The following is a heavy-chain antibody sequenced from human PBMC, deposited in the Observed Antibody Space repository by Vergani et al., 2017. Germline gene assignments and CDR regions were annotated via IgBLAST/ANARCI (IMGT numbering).Heavy chain of an antibody. CDR3: AXLGEYCSSTSGQHNWFDP. V-gene: IGHV4-39*01. Sequence: QLQLQESGPGLVKPSETLSLTCTVSGGSTSSSSYYWGWIRLPPGQGLEWIGSIYYSGSTYYNPSLKSRVTITGDTSQNRFSLRLSSVTAADTDVYYCAXLGEYCSSTSGQHNWFDPWGQGTLVTVSS. CDR2: IYYSGST. CDR1: GGSTSSSSYY. J-gene: IGHJ5*02. D-gene: IGHD2-2*01.